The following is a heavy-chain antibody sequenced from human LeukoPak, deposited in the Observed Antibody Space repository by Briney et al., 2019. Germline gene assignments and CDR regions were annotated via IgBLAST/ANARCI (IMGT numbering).Heavy chain of an antibody. V-gene: IGHV5-51*01. CDR1: GYSFTGYW. D-gene: IGHD6-6*01. CDR2: IYPGDSNI. CDR3: ARHVRASDSSSTRRLDT. J-gene: IGHJ5*02. Sequence: GESLKISCKGSGYSFTGYWIGWVRQMPGKGLEWLGIIYPGDSNIRYSPSFQGQVTISADKSISTAYLQWSSLKAPDTATYYCARHVRASDSSSTRRLDTWGQGTLVTVSS.